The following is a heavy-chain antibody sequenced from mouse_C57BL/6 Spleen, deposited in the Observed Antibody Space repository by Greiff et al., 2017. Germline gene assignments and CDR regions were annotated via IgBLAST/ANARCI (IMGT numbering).Heavy chain of an antibody. CDR1: GFTFSDAW. CDR2: IRNKANNHAT. D-gene: IGHD1-1*02. J-gene: IGHJ4*01. CDR3: TRLWVYAMDY. Sequence: EVQLQQSGGGLVQPGGSMKLSCAASGFTFSDAWMDWVRQSPEKGLEWVAEIRNKANNHATYYAESVKGRFTISRDDSKSSVYLQMNSLRAEDTGIYYCTRLWVYAMDYWGQGTSVTVSS. V-gene: IGHV6-6*01.